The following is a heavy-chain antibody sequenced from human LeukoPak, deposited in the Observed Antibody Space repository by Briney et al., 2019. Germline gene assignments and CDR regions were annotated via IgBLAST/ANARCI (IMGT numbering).Heavy chain of an antibody. CDR1: KFTFSHYG. CDR3: ARGGELLYLSKPADY. CDR2: IWYDGSNK. J-gene: IGHJ4*02. D-gene: IGHD3-10*01. Sequence: GGSLRLSCTASKFTFSHYGMQWVRQAPGKGLEWVAVIWYDGSNKYYADSVKGRFTISRDNSKNTLYLQMNSLRAEDTAVYYCARGGELLYLSKPADYWGQGTLVTVSS. V-gene: IGHV3-33*08.